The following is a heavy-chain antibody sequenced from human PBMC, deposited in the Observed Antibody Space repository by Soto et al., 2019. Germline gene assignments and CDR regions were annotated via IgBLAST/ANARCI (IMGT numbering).Heavy chain of an antibody. D-gene: IGHD6-19*01. CDR1: GFTFSSYA. J-gene: IGHJ3*02. CDR2: ISGSGGTT. CDR3: AKTANGWFSAFDI. V-gene: IGHV3-23*01. Sequence: EVQLLESGGGLVQPGGSLRLSCAASGFTFSSYAMSWVRQAPGKGLEWVSAISGSGGTTYYADSVKGRFTFSRYNSKNTLYLQRNSLRAEDTAVYYCAKTANGWFSAFDIWDQGTRVNVSS.